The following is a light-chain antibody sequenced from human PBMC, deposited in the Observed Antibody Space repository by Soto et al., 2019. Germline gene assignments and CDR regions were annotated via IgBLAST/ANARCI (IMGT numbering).Light chain of an antibody. CDR3: QQYYSFPRT. Sequence: EIVLTQSPGTLSFSPGERATLSCRASQSVSYYLAWYQQKPGQAPRLLIYGSSTRATDIPDRFTGRGSGTDFTLTISCLQSEDFATYYCQQYYSFPRTFGQGTKVDIK. J-gene: IGKJ1*01. CDR1: QSVSYY. V-gene: IGKV3D-15*01. CDR2: GSS.